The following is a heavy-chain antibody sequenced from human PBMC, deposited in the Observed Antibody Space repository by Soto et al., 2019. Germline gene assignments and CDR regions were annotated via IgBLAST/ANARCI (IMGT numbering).Heavy chain of an antibody. J-gene: IGHJ6*02. V-gene: IGHV1-69*13. CDR2: IIPVFGTA. Sequence: SVKVSCKASVGTFSSYAISWVRQAPGQGLEWMGGIIPVFGTANYAQKFQGRVTITADESTSTAYMELSSLRSEDTAVYYCARQWLQSYYYGMDVWGQGTTVTSP. CDR1: VGTFSSYA. CDR3: ARQWLQSYYYGMDV. D-gene: IGHD5-12*01.